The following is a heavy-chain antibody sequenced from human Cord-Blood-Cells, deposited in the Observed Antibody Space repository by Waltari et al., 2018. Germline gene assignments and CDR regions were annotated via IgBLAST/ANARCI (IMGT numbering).Heavy chain of an antibody. Sequence: IKSKTDGGTTDYAAPVKGRFTISRDDSKNTLYLQMNSLKTEDTAVYYCTSRELLFYYGMDVWGQGTTVTVSS. D-gene: IGHD3-10*01. J-gene: IGHJ6*02. V-gene: IGHV3-15*01. CDR2: IKSKTDGGTT. CDR3: TSRELLFYYGMDV.